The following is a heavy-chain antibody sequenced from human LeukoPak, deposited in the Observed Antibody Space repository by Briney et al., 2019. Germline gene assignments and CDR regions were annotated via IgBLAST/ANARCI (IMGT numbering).Heavy chain of an antibody. V-gene: IGHV7-4-1*02. Sequence: ASVKVSCKASGYTFTSYGISWVRQAPGQGLEWMGWINTNTGNPTYAQGFTGRFVFSLDTSVSTAYLQISSLKAEDTAVYYCARVPYYDFWSGYYWFDPWGQGTLVTVSS. CDR1: GYTFTSYG. J-gene: IGHJ5*02. CDR3: ARVPYYDFWSGYYWFDP. CDR2: INTNTGNP. D-gene: IGHD3-3*01.